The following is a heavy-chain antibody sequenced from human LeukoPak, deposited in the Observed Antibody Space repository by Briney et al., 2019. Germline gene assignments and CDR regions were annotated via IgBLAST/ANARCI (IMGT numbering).Heavy chain of an antibody. CDR1: GYALSESS. D-gene: IGHD6-19*01. Sequence: ASVKVSCKVSGYALSESSIHWVRQTPGEGFEWMGGFDPEYVETTYAQKFRGRVTMTEDTSTDTAYMELINLRSEDTAVYYCAVAVAGQTPDFDYWGQGTLVTVSS. CDR3: AVAVAGQTPDFDY. CDR2: FDPEYVET. V-gene: IGHV1-24*01. J-gene: IGHJ4*02.